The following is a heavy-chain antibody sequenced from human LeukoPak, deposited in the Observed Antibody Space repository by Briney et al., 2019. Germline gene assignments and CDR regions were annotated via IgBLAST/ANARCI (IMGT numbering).Heavy chain of an antibody. J-gene: IGHJ4*02. V-gene: IGHV1-24*01. CDR2: FDPEDGET. CDR1: GYTLTELS. CDR3: ATSWGSGSYYFDY. Sequence: GASVKVSCKVSGYTLTELSMHCVRQAPGKGLEWMGGFDPEDGETIYAQKFQGRATMTEDTSTDTAYMELSSLRSEDTAVYYCATSWGSGSYYFDYWGQGTLVTASS. D-gene: IGHD1-26*01.